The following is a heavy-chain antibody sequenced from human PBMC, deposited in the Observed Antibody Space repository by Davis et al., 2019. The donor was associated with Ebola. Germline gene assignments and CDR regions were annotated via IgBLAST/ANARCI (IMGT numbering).Heavy chain of an antibody. CDR3: ARGRAVTLVGWPYFDY. CDR1: GGSISLYY. Sequence: SETLSLTCTVSGGSISLYYWSWIRQPPGKGLEWIGYIYYSGSTYYNPSLKSRVTISVDTSKNQFSLKLSSVTAADTAVYYCARGRAVTLVGWPYFDYWGQGTLVSVSS. V-gene: IGHV4-59*08. J-gene: IGHJ4*02. CDR2: IYYSGST. D-gene: IGHD2-15*01.